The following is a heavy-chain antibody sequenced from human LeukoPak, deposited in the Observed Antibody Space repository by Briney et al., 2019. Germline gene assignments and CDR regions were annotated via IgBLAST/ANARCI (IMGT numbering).Heavy chain of an antibody. V-gene: IGHV1-18*01. CDR1: GYTFTNYG. CDR2: ISAYNGNT. Sequence: ASVKVSCKASGYTFTNYGLSWVRQAPGQGLEWMGWISAYNGNTNYAQKLQGRVTMTTDTSTSTAYMELRSLRSDDTAVYYCARVVRGVINYYYYMDVWGKGTTVTISS. D-gene: IGHD3-10*01. CDR3: ARVVRGVINYYYYMDV. J-gene: IGHJ6*03.